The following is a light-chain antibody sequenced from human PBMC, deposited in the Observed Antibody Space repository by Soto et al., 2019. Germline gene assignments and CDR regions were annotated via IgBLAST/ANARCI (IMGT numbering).Light chain of an antibody. Sequence: IVLTQSPATLSLYPGERATLSCRASQGVSSYLAWYQQKPGQAPRLLIYDVSKRATGIPARFSGSGSGTDFTLTISSLEREDFEVYYCQQRCTFGQGTKLEIK. CDR2: DVS. V-gene: IGKV3-11*01. CDR3: QQRCT. J-gene: IGKJ2*01. CDR1: QGVSSY.